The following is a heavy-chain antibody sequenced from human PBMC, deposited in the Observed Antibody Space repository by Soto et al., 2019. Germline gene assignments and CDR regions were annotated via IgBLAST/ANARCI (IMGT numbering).Heavy chain of an antibody. CDR3: ARDPSPYTSGWYGVDF. J-gene: IGHJ4*01. Sequence: PGGSLRLSCAASGFMFSAYAMLWVRQAPGKGLEWVAAISHDGTNKYYADSVKGRFTISRDNSKNTLFLQMNSLRAEDTAVYYCARDPSPYTSGWYGVDFWGHGTLVTVSS. CDR2: ISHDGTNK. CDR1: GFMFSAYA. D-gene: IGHD6-19*01. V-gene: IGHV3-30*04.